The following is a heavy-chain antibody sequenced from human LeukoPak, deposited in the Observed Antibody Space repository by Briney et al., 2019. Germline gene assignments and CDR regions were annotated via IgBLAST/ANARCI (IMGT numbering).Heavy chain of an antibody. D-gene: IGHD2-15*01. Sequence: SETLSLTCAVSGYSISSSNWWGWIRQPPGKGLEWIGYIYYSGSTYYNPSLKSRVTMSVDTSKNQFSLKLSSVTAVDTAVYYCARTGARYCSGGSCYGPTQPPDYWGQGTLVTVSS. CDR3: ARTGARYCSGGSCYGPTQPPDY. CDR1: GYSISSSNW. CDR2: IYYSGST. V-gene: IGHV4-28*01. J-gene: IGHJ4*02.